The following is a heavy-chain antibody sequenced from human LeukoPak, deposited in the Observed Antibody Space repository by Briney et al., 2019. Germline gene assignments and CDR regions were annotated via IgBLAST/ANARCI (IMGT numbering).Heavy chain of an antibody. D-gene: IGHD2-2*01. CDR2: INHSGST. CDR3: AKGSRGSCSRTYCYPFDY. V-gene: IGHV4-34*01. Sequence: SETLSLTCAVYGGSFSGYYWSWIRQPPGKGLEWIGEINHSGSTNYNPSLKSRVTISVDTSKNQFSLKLSSVTAADTAVYYCAKGSRGSCSRTYCYPFDYWGQGTLVTVSS. J-gene: IGHJ4*02. CDR1: GGSFSGYY.